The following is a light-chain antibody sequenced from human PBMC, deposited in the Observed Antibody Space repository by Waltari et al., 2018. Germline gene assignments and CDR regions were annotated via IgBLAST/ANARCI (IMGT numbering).Light chain of an antibody. V-gene: IGLV1-36*01. J-gene: IGLJ2*01. CDR2: YDD. Sequence: QSVLTQPPSVSGAPRQRVNIPCSGRSSNIGNNAVRWYQQLPGKAPKLLLSYDDLLPSGLSDRISDSKSGTSAFLAISGLQSEDEADYYCAAWDDSLNGVVFGGGTKLTVL. CDR3: AAWDDSLNGVV. CDR1: SSNIGNNA.